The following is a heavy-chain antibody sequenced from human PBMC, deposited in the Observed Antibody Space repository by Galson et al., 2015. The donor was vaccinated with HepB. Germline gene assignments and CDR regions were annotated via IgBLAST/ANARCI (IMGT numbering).Heavy chain of an antibody. V-gene: IGHV1-18*04. CDR3: AKMKGVVVIENWFDP. D-gene: IGHD3-22*01. CDR2: ISAYNGNT. J-gene: IGHJ5*02. Sequence: SVKVSCKASGYTFTSYGISWVRQAPGQGLEWMGWISAYNGNTNYAQKLQGRVTMTTDTSTSTAYMELRSLRSDDTAVYYCAKMKGVVVIENWFDPWGQGTLVTVSS. CDR1: GYTFTSYG.